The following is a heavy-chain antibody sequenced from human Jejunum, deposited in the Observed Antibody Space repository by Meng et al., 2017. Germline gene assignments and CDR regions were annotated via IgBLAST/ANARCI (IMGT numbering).Heavy chain of an antibody. J-gene: IGHJ3*01. Sequence: SETLSLTCTVSGGSIINNYWTWIRQPAGKGLEWIGRIDASGNTNYNASLESRVTISVYTSKNQFPLTLSYVTAANTAMYYCERIDVYNSAWYNAFDPWGQGTMVTVSS. V-gene: IGHV4-4*07. CDR3: ERIDVYNSAWYNAFDP. CDR1: GGSIINNY. CDR2: IDASGNT. D-gene: IGHD6-19*01.